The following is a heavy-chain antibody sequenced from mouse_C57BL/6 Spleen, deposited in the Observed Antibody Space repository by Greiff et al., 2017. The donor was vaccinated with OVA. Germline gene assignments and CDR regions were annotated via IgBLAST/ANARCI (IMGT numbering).Heavy chain of an antibody. Sequence: QVQLQQPGAELVKPGASVKMSCKASGYTFTSYWITWVKQRPGQGLEWIGVIYPGSGSTNYNEKCKSKATLTVDTSSSTAYMQLSSLTSEDSAVYYCARGNYWYCDVWGTGTTVTFSS. V-gene: IGHV1-55*01. J-gene: IGHJ1*03. CDR3: ARGNYWYCDV. CDR1: GYTFTSYW. CDR2: IYPGSGST. D-gene: IGHD2-1*01.